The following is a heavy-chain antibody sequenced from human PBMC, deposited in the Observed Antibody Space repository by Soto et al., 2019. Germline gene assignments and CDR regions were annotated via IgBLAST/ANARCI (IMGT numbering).Heavy chain of an antibody. V-gene: IGHV4-31*03. J-gene: IGHJ5*02. CDR1: GGSISSGGYY. D-gene: IGHD2-15*01. CDR3: AREGGGSLLPWFNP. Sequence: QVQLQESGPGLAKPSQTLSLTCTVSGGSISSGGYYWSWIRQHPGKGLEWIGYIYYSGSTYYNPSLKSRVTISVDTSKNQFSLKLSSVTAADTAVYYCAREGGGSLLPWFNPWGQGTLVTVSS. CDR2: IYYSGST.